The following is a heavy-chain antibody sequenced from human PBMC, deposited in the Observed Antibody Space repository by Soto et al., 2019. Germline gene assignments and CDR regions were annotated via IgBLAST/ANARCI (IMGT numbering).Heavy chain of an antibody. V-gene: IGHV3-21*01. Sequence: WGSLRLSCAASGFTFSSYSMNWVRQAPGKGLEWVSSISSSSSYIYYADSVKGRFTISRDNAKNSLYLQMNSLRAEDTAVYYCARLPRGVRGVIKIDYWGQGTLVTVSS. D-gene: IGHD3-10*01. CDR3: ARLPRGVRGVIKIDY. CDR1: GFTFSSYS. J-gene: IGHJ4*02. CDR2: ISSSSSYI.